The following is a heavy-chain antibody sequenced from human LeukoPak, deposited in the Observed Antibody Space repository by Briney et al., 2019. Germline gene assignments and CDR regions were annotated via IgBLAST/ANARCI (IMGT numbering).Heavy chain of an antibody. D-gene: IGHD6-19*01. CDR3: VKGGLTDSSGWYNWFDP. V-gene: IGHV3-23*01. J-gene: IGHJ5*02. CDR2: ISGSGGST. Sequence: GGSLRLSCAASGFTFSSYAVSWVRQAPGKGLEWVSAISGSGGSTYYADSVKGRFTISRDNSKNTLYLQMNSLRAEDTAVYYCVKGGLTDSSGWYNWFDPWGQGTLVTVSS. CDR1: GFTFSSYA.